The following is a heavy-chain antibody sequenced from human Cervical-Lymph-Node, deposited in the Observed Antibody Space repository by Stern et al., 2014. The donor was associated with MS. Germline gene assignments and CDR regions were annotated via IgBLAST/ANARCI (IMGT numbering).Heavy chain of an antibody. J-gene: IGHJ4*02. CDR1: GGSITSSYH. V-gene: IGHV4-39*01. D-gene: IGHD6-6*01. Sequence: QMQLVQSGPGLLKPSETLSLTCTVSGGSITSSYHWGWIRQPPGKGLEWIGTIYYGGRTYYNPSLKSRLSLSVDTSKSQFSLMLTSVTASDTAVYYCARHKPSPLSSPRPLDYWGQGTLVAVSS. CDR3: ARHKPSPLSSPRPLDY. CDR2: IYYGGRT.